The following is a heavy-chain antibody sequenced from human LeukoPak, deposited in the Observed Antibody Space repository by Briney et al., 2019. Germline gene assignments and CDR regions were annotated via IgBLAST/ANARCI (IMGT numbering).Heavy chain of an antibody. D-gene: IGHD1-14*01. V-gene: IGHV4-38-2*02. Sequence: PETLSLTCAVFGYSISRGYYWGWIRQPPGKGLEWIGSIVRSGITHSNPSLKSRVTILVDTSKNQFSLKLNSVTAADTAVYYCAREVFRASPFDYWGQGTLVTVSS. CDR2: IVRSGIT. CDR3: AREVFRASPFDY. J-gene: IGHJ4*02. CDR1: GYSISRGYY.